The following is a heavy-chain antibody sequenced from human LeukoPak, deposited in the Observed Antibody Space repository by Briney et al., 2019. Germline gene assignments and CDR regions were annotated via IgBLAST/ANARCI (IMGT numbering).Heavy chain of an antibody. CDR2: ISSTGST. V-gene: IGHV4-30-4*07. CDR1: GGSISRGGYS. CDR3: ARLGVTQDAFDI. D-gene: IGHD3-10*01. J-gene: IGHJ3*02. Sequence: SETLSLTCPVSGGSISRGGYSWSWIRQPPGKGLEWFGYISSTGSTYYNPSLKSRLSISLDTSKNQFSLNLSSVTAADTAVFYCARLGVTQDAFDIWGQGTMVTVSS.